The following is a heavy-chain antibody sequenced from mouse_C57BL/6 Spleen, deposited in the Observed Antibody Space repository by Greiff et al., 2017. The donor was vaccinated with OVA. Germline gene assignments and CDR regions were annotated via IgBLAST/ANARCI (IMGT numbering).Heavy chain of an antibody. V-gene: IGHV3-1*01. Sequence: EVQLKESGPGMVKPSQSLSLTCTVTGYSITSGYDWHWIRHFPGNKLEWMGYISYSGSTNYNPSLKSRISITHDTSKNHFFLKLNSVTTEDTATYYCAREGDYDEFAYWGQGTLVTVSA. CDR3: AREGDYDEFAY. CDR2: ISYSGST. J-gene: IGHJ3*01. CDR1: GYSITSGYD. D-gene: IGHD2-4*01.